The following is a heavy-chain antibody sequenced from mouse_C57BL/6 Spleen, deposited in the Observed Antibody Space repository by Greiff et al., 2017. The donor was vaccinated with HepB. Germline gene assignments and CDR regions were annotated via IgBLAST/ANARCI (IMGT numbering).Heavy chain of an antibody. Sequence: EVQRVESGGGLVQPGGSLKLSCAASGFTFSDYGMAWVRQAPRKGPEWVAFISNLAYSIYYADTVTGRFTISRENAKNTLYLEMSSLRSEDTAMYYCARRDYDYDRAWFAYWGQGTLVTVSA. D-gene: IGHD2-4*01. V-gene: IGHV5-15*01. CDR2: ISNLAYSI. CDR1: GFTFSDYG. J-gene: IGHJ3*01. CDR3: ARRDYDYDRAWFAY.